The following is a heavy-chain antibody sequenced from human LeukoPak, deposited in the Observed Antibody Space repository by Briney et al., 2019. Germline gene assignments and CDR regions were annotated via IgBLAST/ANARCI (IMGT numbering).Heavy chain of an antibody. CDR2: IYYSGST. Sequence: KRLETLSLTRTVSGSSINDYYWSWIRQPPGKGLEWIGYIYYSGSTNYNPSLKSRVTISVDTSKNQFSLKLSSVTAADTAVYYCARQRSHSSGYAYYFDYWGQGTLVTVSS. D-gene: IGHD3-22*01. CDR3: ARQRSHSSGYAYYFDY. CDR1: GSSINDYY. J-gene: IGHJ4*02. V-gene: IGHV4-59*08.